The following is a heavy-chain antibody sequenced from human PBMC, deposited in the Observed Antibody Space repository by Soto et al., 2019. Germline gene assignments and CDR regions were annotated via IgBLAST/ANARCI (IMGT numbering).Heavy chain of an antibody. CDR3: ARPYGGKIGDALDL. D-gene: IGHD2-15*01. CDR2: ISESGGSA. V-gene: IGHV3-23*01. J-gene: IGHJ3*01. Sequence: GGAVRGSCADSGFTCIIYAMSCVRQFPGKGLEWVSTISESGGSAYYADSVKGRFTISRDNSKNTLYLQMNSLRAEDTAVYYCARPYGGKIGDALDLWGQGTMVTVSS. CDR1: GFTCIIYA.